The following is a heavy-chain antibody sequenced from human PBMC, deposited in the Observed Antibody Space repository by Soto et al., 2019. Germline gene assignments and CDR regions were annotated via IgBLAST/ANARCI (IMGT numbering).Heavy chain of an antibody. D-gene: IGHD3-10*01. J-gene: IGHJ4*02. Sequence: SETLSLTGAVSGYAITSSTFRGWIRQPPGKGLEWIGSIHLGGTTYYDPSLKSRVTILLDTSRNEFSLKLSSVTAADTAVYYCARPRRNLGAVDSRGQGALVT. CDR3: ARPRRNLGAVDS. CDR2: IHLGGTT. CDR1: GYAITSSTF. V-gene: IGHV4-38-2*01.